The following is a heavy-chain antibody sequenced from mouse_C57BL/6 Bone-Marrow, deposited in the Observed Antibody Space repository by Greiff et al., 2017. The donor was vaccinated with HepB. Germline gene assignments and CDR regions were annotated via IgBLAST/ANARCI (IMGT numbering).Heavy chain of an antibody. D-gene: IGHD2-3*01. CDR3: ARDLGDGYFDY. CDR2: ISDGGSYT. V-gene: IGHV5-4*01. J-gene: IGHJ2*01. CDR1: GFTFSSYA. Sequence: VQLKESGGGLVKPGGSLKLSCAASGFTFSSYAMSWVRQTPEKRLEWVATISDGGSYTYYPDNVKGRFTISRDKAKNNLYLQMSHLKSEDTAMYYCARDLGDGYFDYWGQGTTLTVSS.